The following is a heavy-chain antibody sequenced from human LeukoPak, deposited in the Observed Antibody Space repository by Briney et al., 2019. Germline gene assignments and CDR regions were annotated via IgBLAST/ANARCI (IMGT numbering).Heavy chain of an antibody. CDR1: GFIFSNYA. J-gene: IGHJ3*02. Sequence: GGSLRLSCAASGFIFSNYAMNWVRQAPGKGLEWVSFISDSGVSTYHADSVKGRLTISRDNSKNTLYLQMNSLRAEDTAVYYCALRGDIVVVPAAMGAFDIWGQGTMVTVSS. D-gene: IGHD2-2*01. V-gene: IGHV3-23*01. CDR2: ISDSGVST. CDR3: ALRGDIVVVPAAMGAFDI.